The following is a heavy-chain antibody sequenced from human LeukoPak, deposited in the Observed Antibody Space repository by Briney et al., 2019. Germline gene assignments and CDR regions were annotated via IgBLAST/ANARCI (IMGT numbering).Heavy chain of an antibody. CDR2: IYYSGST. Sequence: SETLSLTCTVSGGSISNKYWSWIRQPPGKGLEWIGSIYYSGSTYYNPSLKSRVTISVDTSKNQFSLKLSSVTAADTAVYYCARAAFRDGYYLILDYWGQGTLVTVSS. CDR1: GGSISNKY. CDR3: ARAAFRDGYYLILDY. D-gene: IGHD5-24*01. V-gene: IGHV4-59*12. J-gene: IGHJ4*02.